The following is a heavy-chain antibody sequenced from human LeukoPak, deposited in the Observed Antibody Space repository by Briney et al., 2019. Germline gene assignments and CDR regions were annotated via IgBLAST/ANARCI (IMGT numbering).Heavy chain of an antibody. J-gene: IGHJ6*04. D-gene: IGHD2-15*01. CDR3: TKETPQMDV. CDR1: GFTFSSYE. CDR2: ISSTGNTV. Sequence: GGSLRLSCAASGFTFSSYEMNWVRQAPGQGLEWVAYISSTGNTVHYAGSVKGRFTISRDNAKNSLYLQMNRLRAEDTAVYYCTKETPQMDVWGKATTVTFSS. V-gene: IGHV3-48*03.